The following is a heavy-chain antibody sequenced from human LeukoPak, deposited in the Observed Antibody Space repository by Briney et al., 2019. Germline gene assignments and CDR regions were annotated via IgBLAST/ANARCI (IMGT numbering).Heavy chain of an antibody. Sequence: PGGSLSLSCVTSGLTFTNHGFHWPGQAAGKGREGVAFVRNDGFDTYHSNSVKGRFSISRDDSKNTVYLQMNSLRAEDTALYYCARDRGKDYFGDWGQGTQVTVSS. V-gene: IGHV3-30*02. D-gene: IGHD4-23*01. CDR3: ARDRGKDYFGD. CDR1: GLTFTNHG. CDR2: VRNDGFDT. J-gene: IGHJ4*02.